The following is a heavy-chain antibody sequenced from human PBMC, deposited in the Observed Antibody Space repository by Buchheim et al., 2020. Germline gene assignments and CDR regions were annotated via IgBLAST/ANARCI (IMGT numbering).Heavy chain of an antibody. Sequence: QVQLQQWGAGLLKPSETLSLTCAVYGGSFSGYYWSWIRQPPGKGLEWIGEMSHRGSPNYNPSLKSRVTISLDTSKNQFSLGLRSVTAADTAVYYCARGGLLVRYQDYMDVWGKGTT. CDR3: ARGGLLVRYQDYMDV. CDR1: GGSFSGYY. CDR2: MSHRGSP. V-gene: IGHV4-34*01. J-gene: IGHJ6*03. D-gene: IGHD2-2*01.